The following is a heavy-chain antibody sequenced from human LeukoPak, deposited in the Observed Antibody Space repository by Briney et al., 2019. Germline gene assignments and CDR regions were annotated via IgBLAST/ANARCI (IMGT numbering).Heavy chain of an antibody. D-gene: IGHD3-3*01. Sequence: PGGSLRLSCAVSGFTVSGNYMTWVCQAPGKGLEWVSAISGSGGSTYYADSVKGRFTISRDNSKNTLYLQMNSLRAEDTAVYYCAKVGSDFWGGYAGFDYWGQGTLVTVSS. V-gene: IGHV3-23*01. CDR3: AKVGSDFWGGYAGFDY. J-gene: IGHJ4*02. CDR1: GFTVSGNY. CDR2: ISGSGGST.